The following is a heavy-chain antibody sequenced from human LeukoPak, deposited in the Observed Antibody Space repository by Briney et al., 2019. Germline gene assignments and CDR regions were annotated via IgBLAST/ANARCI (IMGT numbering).Heavy chain of an antibody. CDR2: ISTYNGDT. J-gene: IGHJ4*02. CDR3: LRDAQRPRLTPDY. Sequence: GASVKVSCKASGYTFNTYGISWVRQAPGQGLEWMGWISTYNGDTSYVQNLQARVTMTTDTSTSTAYMELMSLRSDDTAVYYCLRDAQRPRLTPDYWGQGTLVTVSS. V-gene: IGHV1-18*01. CDR1: GYTFNTYG. D-gene: IGHD6-25*01.